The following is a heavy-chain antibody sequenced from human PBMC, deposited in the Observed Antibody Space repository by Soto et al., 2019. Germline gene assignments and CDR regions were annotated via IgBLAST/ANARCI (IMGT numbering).Heavy chain of an antibody. V-gene: IGHV3-23*01. CDR2: ISDPGTST. Sequence: LRLSCAASGFTFGNYAMNWVRQAPGKGLEWISSISDPGTSTYYANSVKGRFSMSRDNSKNTLFLQMNRLRADDTAVYFCAKSLVTPSDAFDLWGRGTLVTVSS. CDR1: GFTFGNYA. CDR3: AKSLVTPSDAFDL. D-gene: IGHD2-21*02. J-gene: IGHJ3*01.